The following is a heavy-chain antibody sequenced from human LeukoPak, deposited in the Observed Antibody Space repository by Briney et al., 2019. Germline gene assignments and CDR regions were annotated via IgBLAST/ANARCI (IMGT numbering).Heavy chain of an antibody. V-gene: IGHV3-7*01. D-gene: IGHD2-15*01. J-gene: IGHJ6*03. CDR2: IKEDGSEK. CDR3: ARRIFFYYHMDV. CDR1: GFTFNNYG. Sequence: GGSLRLSCAASGFTFNNYGMNWVRQAPGKGQEWVANIKEDGSEKYYVDSVKGRFTISRDNAKNSLYLQMNSLRAEDTAVYYCARRIFFYYHMDVWGKGTTVIVSS.